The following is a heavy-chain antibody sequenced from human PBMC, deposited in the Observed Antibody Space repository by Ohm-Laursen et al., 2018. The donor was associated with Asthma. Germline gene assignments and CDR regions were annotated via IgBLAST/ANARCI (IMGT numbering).Heavy chain of an antibody. V-gene: IGHV4-30-4*01. CDR3: LRSRIRGAFDY. D-gene: IGHD1-14*01. CDR1: GGSISSGDYY. Sequence: TLSLTCTVSGGSISSGDYYWSWIRQPPGKGLEWIGYIYYSGSTYYNPSLKSRVTISVDTSKNQFSLEGSPVTAADTAVYYCLRSRIRGAFDYWGQGRLVTVSS. CDR2: IYYSGST. J-gene: IGHJ4*02.